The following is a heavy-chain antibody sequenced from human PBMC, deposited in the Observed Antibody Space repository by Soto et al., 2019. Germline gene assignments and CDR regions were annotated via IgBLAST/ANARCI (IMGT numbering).Heavy chain of an antibody. V-gene: IGHV3-74*03. Sequence: EVQLVESGGGVVQPGGSLRLSCAASGFTFIGYWMHWVRQGPGKGLVWVARINNDGIDTTYADSVKGRFTISRDNTKNMVYLEMNSLRADDTAVYYCARDGSMVREQWFDPWGQGTLVTVSS. J-gene: IGHJ5*02. CDR1: GFTFIGYW. CDR2: INNDGIDT. CDR3: ARDGSMVREQWFDP. D-gene: IGHD3-10*01.